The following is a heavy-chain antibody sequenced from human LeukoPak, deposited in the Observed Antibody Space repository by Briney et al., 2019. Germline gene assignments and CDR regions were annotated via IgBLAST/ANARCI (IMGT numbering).Heavy chain of an antibody. Sequence: GGYLRLSCAASGFTVSDNYMSWVRQAPGKGLEWVSIIYNVGSTYYADSVKGRFTISRDNSKNTLYLQMNSLRAEDTAVYFCARGLYSSSWYYNWGQGTLVTVSS. CDR2: IYNVGST. D-gene: IGHD6-13*01. J-gene: IGHJ4*02. CDR3: ARGLYSSSWYYN. CDR1: GFTVSDNY. V-gene: IGHV3-66*01.